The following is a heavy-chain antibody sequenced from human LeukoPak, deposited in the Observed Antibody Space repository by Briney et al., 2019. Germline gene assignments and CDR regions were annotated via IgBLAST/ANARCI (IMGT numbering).Heavy chain of an antibody. CDR1: GGSISSYY. V-gene: IGHV4-59*08. D-gene: IGHD1-1*01. Sequence: PSETLSLTCTVSGGSISSYYWSWIRQPPGKGLEWIGYIYYSGSTNYIPSLKSRVTISVDTSKNQLSLKLSSVTAADTAVYYCASNKRYYYGMDVWGQGTTVTVSS. CDR2: IYYSGST. J-gene: IGHJ6*02. CDR3: ASNKRYYYGMDV.